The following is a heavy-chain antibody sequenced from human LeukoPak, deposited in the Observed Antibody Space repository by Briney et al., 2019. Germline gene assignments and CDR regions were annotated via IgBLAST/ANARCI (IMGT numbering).Heavy chain of an antibody. J-gene: IGHJ3*02. CDR2: ISGSGGST. CDR1: GFTFSSYA. D-gene: IGHD5-24*01. V-gene: IGHV3-23*01. CDR3: ARRRDGYQGAFDI. Sequence: PGGSLRLSCAASGFTFSSYAMSWVRQAPGKGLEWVSAISGSGGSTYYADSVKGRFTISRDNSKNTLYLQMNSLRAEDTAVYYCARRRDGYQGAFDIWGQGTMVTVSS.